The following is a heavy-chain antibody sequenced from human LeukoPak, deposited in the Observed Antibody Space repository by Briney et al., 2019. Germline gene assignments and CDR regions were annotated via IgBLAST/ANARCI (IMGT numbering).Heavy chain of an antibody. D-gene: IGHD2-2*01. Sequence: SETLSLTCAVYGGSFSGYYWSWIRQPPGKGLEWIGEINHSGSTNYNPSLKSRVTISVDTSKNQFSLKLSSVTAADTAVYYCARDLKDIVVVPADMGNDAFDIWGQGTMVAVSS. CDR3: ARDLKDIVVVPADMGNDAFDI. CDR1: GGSFSGYY. J-gene: IGHJ3*02. V-gene: IGHV4-34*01. CDR2: INHSGST.